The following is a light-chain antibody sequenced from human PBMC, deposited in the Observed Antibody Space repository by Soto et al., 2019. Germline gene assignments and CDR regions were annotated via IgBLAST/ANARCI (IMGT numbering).Light chain of an antibody. J-gene: IGKJ2*01. Sequence: EIVMTQSPATVSVSPGERATLSCRASQSVGSHLAWYQQKPGQAPRLLIYGASTRATGIPARFSGSGSGTEFTLTISSLQSEDFAVYYCQQYNNWAPYTFGQGTKVEIK. CDR2: GAS. CDR1: QSVGSH. V-gene: IGKV3-15*01. CDR3: QQYNNWAPYT.